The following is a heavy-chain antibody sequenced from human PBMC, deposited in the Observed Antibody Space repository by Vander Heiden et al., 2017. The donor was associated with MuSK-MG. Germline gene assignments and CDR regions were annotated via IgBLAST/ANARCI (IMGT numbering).Heavy chain of an antibody. CDR2: IYYSGST. CDR1: GGSISSGGYY. CDR3: ARDYAPLAVAVWSAFDI. D-gene: IGHD6-13*01. Sequence: QVQLQESGPGLLKPSQTLSLTCTVSGGSISSGGYYWSWIRQHPGKGLEWIGYIYYSGSTYYNPSLKSRVTISVDTSKNQFSLKLSSVTAADTAVYYCARDYAPLAVAVWSAFDIWGQGTMVTVSS. V-gene: IGHV4-31*03. J-gene: IGHJ3*02.